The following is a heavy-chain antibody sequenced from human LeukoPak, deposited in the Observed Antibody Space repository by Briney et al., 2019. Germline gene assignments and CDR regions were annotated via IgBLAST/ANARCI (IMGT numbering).Heavy chain of an antibody. CDR3: AKDWSCTNNICHGDFDY. Sequence: QAGGSLRLSCAASGFTFSNYAMSWVRQAPGKGLEWVSGISGSGGDTYYADSVKGRFTISRDNSKNTLYLQMNSLRAEDTAVYYCAKDWSCTNNICHGDFDYWGQGTLVTVSS. CDR2: ISGSGGDT. D-gene: IGHD2-8*01. V-gene: IGHV3-23*01. CDR1: GFTFSNYA. J-gene: IGHJ4*02.